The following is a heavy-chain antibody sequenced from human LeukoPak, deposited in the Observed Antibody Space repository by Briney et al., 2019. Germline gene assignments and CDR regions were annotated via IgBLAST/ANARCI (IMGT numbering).Heavy chain of an antibody. CDR1: GYTFTSYY. J-gene: IGHJ6*03. CDR2: INPSGGST. CDR3: ATKGGAYSYGYVSSYYYYMDV. Sequence: GASVKVSCKASGYTFTSYYMHWVRQAPGQGLEWMGIINPSGGSTSYAQKFQGGVTMTRDMSTSTVYMELSSLRSEDTAVYYCATKGGAYSYGYVSSYYYYMDVWGKGTTVTVSS. D-gene: IGHD5-18*01. V-gene: IGHV1-46*01.